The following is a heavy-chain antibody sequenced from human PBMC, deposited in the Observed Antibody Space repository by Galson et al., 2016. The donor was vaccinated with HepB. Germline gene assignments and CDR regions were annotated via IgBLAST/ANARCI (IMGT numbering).Heavy chain of an antibody. J-gene: IGHJ4*02. CDR1: GGSISSGGYS. V-gene: IGHV4-30-2*01. D-gene: IGHD5-18*01. CDR3: AREPRGYSYGYYFDY. Sequence: TLSLTCSVSGGSISSGGYSWTWIRQPPGRGLEYIGYIFHNGRTYYNPSLNSRVTISIDTSKNQFSLKLSSVTAADTAVYYCAREPRGYSYGYYFDYWGQGTLVTVSS. CDR2: IFHNGRT.